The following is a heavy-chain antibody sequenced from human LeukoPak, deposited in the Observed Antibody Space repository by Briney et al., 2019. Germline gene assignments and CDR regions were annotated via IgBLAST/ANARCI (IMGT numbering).Heavy chain of an antibody. CDR3: ARNMGDH. CDR1: GFTFSSYV. J-gene: IGHJ4*02. CDR2: IKQDGSEK. D-gene: IGHD2/OR15-2a*01. V-gene: IGHV3-7*04. Sequence: GGSLRLSCAASGFTFSSYVMHWVRQAPGKGLEWVANIKQDGSEKYYVDSVKGVFTISRDNAKNSLFLQMNSLRAEDTAVYYCARNMGDHWGQGTLVTVSS.